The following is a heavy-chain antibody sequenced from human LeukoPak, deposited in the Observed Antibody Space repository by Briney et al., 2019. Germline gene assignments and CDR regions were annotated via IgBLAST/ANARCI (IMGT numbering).Heavy chain of an antibody. CDR1: GYTFTSYY. V-gene: IGHV1-46*01. J-gene: IGHJ6*03. CDR2: INPSGGST. CDR3: ARDWTNDSSGYPFYMDV. D-gene: IGHD3-22*01. Sequence: ASVKDSCKASGYTFTSYYMHWVRQAPGQGLEWMGIINPSGGSTSYAQKFQGRVTMTRDMSTSTVYMELSSLRSEDTAVYYCARDWTNDSSGYPFYMDVWGKGTTVTVSS.